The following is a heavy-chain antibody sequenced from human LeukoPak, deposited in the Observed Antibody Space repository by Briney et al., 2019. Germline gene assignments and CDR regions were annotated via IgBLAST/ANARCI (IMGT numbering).Heavy chain of an antibody. Sequence: GASVKVSCKASGYTFTSYYMHWVRQAPGQGLEWMGIINPSGGSTSYAQKFQGRVIMTRDTSTSTVYMELSSLRSEDTAVCYCARARERIPIFGVATPNDAFDIWGQGTMVTVSS. CDR3: ARARERIPIFGVATPNDAFDI. CDR1: GYTFTSYY. D-gene: IGHD3-3*01. CDR2: INPSGGST. V-gene: IGHV1-46*01. J-gene: IGHJ3*02.